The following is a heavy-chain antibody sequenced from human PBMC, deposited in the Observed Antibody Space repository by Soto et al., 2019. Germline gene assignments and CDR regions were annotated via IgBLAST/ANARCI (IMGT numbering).Heavy chain of an antibody. D-gene: IGHD2-21*02. CDR1: GFTFSSYA. CDR3: ARDRQKFIVVVTAIVGGMDV. V-gene: IGHV3-30-3*01. CDR2: ISYDGSNK. Sequence: GGSLRLSCAASGFTFSSYAMHWVRQAPGKGLEWVAVISYDGSNKYYADSVKGRFTISRDNSKNTLYLRMNSLRAEDTAVYYCARDRQKFIVVVTAIVGGMDVWGQGTTVTVSS. J-gene: IGHJ6*02.